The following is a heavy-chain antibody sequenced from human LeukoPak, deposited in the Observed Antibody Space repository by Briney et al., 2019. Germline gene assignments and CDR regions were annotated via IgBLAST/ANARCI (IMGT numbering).Heavy chain of an antibody. CDR2: ISAYNGNT. D-gene: IGHD3-3*01. Sequence: ASVKVSCKASGYTFTSYGISWVRQAPGQGLEWMGWISAYNGNTNYAQKLQGRVTMTTDTSTSTAYMELRSLRSDDTAVYYCARTYYDFWSGSADYWGQGTLVTVSS. CDR1: GYTFTSYG. CDR3: ARTYYDFWSGSADY. V-gene: IGHV1-18*01. J-gene: IGHJ4*02.